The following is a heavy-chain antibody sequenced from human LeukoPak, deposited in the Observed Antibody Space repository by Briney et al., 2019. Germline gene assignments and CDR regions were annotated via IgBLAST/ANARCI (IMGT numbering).Heavy chain of an antibody. CDR2: IYSDGST. Sequence: GGSLRLSCAAARFSVSTSYINWVRQAPGKGLEWVSVIYSDGSTKYADSVKARFTISRDNSKNMVYLQMKSLRVEDTAVYYCARGTLDNWGQGTLVTVSS. CDR1: RFSVSTSY. D-gene: IGHD3/OR15-3a*01. V-gene: IGHV3-53*01. J-gene: IGHJ4*02. CDR3: ARGTLDN.